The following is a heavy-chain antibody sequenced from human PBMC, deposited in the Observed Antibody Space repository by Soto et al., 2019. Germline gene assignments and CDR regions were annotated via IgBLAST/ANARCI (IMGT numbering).Heavy chain of an antibody. Sequence: QVHLVQSGAEVKKPGASVKVSCKASGYTFTSYGITWVRQAPGQGLEWMGWISAHNGNKDYAQKLQGRVIVTRDTSTSTAYMELRSLISDDTAVYYCARGRYGDYWGQGALVTVCS. V-gene: IGHV1-18*01. CDR2: ISAHNGNK. J-gene: IGHJ4*02. CDR3: ARGRYGDY. CDR1: GYTFTSYG. D-gene: IGHD1-1*01.